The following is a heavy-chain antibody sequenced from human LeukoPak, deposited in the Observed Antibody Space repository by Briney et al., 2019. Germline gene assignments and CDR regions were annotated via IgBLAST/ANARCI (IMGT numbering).Heavy chain of an antibody. CDR2: ISWNCGSI. J-gene: IGHJ3*02. Sequence: GRSLSLSCASCGFIHHHYAMHGVRQARTKGLEGVAGISWNCGSIGYAESVKGRFTISRDNANNSLFLQMNSLRTEDMALYYCAKDITGSIVGNDAFDIWGQGTMVTVSS. CDR1: GFIHHHYA. D-gene: IGHD3-22*01. V-gene: IGHV3-9*03. CDR3: AKDITGSIVGNDAFDI.